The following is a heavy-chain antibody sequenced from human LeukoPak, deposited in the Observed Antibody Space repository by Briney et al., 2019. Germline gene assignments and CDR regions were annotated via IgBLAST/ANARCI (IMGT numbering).Heavy chain of an antibody. V-gene: IGHV1-2*02. CDR3: ARGSMTTVTTGGNPFDS. CDR2: INPNSGGT. Sequence: ASVKGSCKASGYTFTDYYMHWVRQAPGQGLEWMGWINPNSGGTNYAQKFQGRVTMTRDTSISTAFMELSRLRSDDTAVYYCARGSMTTVTTGGNPFDSWGQGTLVTVSS. CDR1: GYTFTDYY. D-gene: IGHD4-17*01. J-gene: IGHJ5*01.